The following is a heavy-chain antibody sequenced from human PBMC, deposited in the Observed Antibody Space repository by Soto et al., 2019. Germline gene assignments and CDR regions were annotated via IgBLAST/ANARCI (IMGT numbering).Heavy chain of an antibody. J-gene: IGHJ6*03. V-gene: IGHV4-34*01. CDR1: GGSFSGYQ. D-gene: IGHD3-10*01. Sequence: QVQLQQWGAGLLKPSETLSLTCAVYGGSFSGYQWSWIRQTPGKGLEWIGEINDSGNINYNPSLKSRVTILLDTPKKQISLKLSSVTAADSXVXXXXXXXXXXXGELSRRGGYYYYMDVWGKGTTVTVSS. CDR3: XXXXXXXXGELSRRGGYYYYMDV. CDR2: INDSGNI.